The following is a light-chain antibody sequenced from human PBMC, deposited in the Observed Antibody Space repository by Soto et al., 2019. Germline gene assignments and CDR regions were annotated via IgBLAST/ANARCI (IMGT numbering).Light chain of an antibody. Sequence: QSALTQPASVSGSPGQSVTISCTGTSSDIGDHAYVSWYQQHPGKAPKLMIYDVSDRPSGVSTRFSGSKSGNTASLTISGLQADDEADYYCSSYTSSNTVIFGGGTKLTVL. CDR1: SSDIGDHAY. V-gene: IGLV2-14*01. CDR3: SSYTSSNTVI. CDR2: DVS. J-gene: IGLJ2*01.